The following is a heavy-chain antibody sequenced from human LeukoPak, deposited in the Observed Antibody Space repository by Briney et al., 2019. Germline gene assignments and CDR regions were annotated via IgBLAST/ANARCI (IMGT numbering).Heavy chain of an antibody. CDR3: ARQDSSAYYFDY. CDR1: GGSISSSSYY. CDR2: IYYIGST. Sequence: SKPLSLTCTVSGGSISSSSYYWGWIRQPPGKGLEWIGSIYYIGSTYYNPSLKSRVTISVDTSKNQFSLKLSSVTAADTAVYYCARQDSSAYYFDYWGQGTLVTVSS. D-gene: IGHD3-22*01. J-gene: IGHJ4*02. V-gene: IGHV4-39*01.